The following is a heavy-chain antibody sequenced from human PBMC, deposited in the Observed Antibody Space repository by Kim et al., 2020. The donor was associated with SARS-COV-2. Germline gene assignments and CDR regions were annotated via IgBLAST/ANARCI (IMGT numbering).Heavy chain of an antibody. Sequence: SETLSLTCTVSGGSISSSSYYWGWIRQPPGKGLEWIGSIYYSGSTYYNPSLKSRVTISVDTSKNQFSLKLSSVTAADTAVYYCARDKGYSSGWFLNWGQGTLVTVSS. V-gene: IGHV4-39*07. CDR1: GGSISSSSYY. J-gene: IGHJ4*02. CDR3: ARDKGYSSGWFLN. D-gene: IGHD6-19*01. CDR2: IYYSGST.